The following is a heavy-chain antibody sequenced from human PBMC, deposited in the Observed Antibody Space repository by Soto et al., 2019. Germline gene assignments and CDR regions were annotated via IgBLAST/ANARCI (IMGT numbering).Heavy chain of an antibody. Sequence: ASVKVSCKASGYTFAGYYMRWVRLATGQGLEWMGWINPNSGGTNYAQKFQGWVTMTRDTSISTAYMELSRLRSDDTAVYYCARGGGRYSYGPNYYYYYGMDVWGQGTTVTVS. D-gene: IGHD5-18*01. CDR1: GYTFAGYY. CDR2: INPNSGGT. J-gene: IGHJ6*02. V-gene: IGHV1-2*04. CDR3: ARGGGRYSYGPNYYYYYGMDV.